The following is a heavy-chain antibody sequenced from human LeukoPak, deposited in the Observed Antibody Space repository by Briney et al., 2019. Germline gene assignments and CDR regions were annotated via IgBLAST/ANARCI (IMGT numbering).Heavy chain of an antibody. V-gene: IGHV5-51*01. CDR2: IYPGDSDT. CDR3: ARHVRGMDV. Sequence: GQSLKISCKTSGYSFSSYWIGWVRQMPGKGLEWMGIIYPGDSDTRYSPSFQGQVTISADKSITTTYLQWSSLKASDTAIYYCARHVRGMDVWGQGTTVTVSS. CDR1: GYSFSSYW. J-gene: IGHJ6*02.